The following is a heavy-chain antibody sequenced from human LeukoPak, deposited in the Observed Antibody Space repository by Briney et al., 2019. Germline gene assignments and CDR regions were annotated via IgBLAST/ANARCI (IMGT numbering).Heavy chain of an antibody. CDR1: GGSFSGYY. CDR3: ARRGITMVRGVYYYYYMDV. V-gene: IGHV4-34*01. J-gene: IGHJ6*03. D-gene: IGHD3-10*01. CDR2: INHSGST. Sequence: SETLSLTCAVYGGSFSGYYWSWIRQPPGKGLEWIGEINHSGSTNYNPSLKSRVTISVDTSKNQFSLKLSSVTAADTAVYYCARRGITMVRGVYYYYYMDVWGKGTTVTISS.